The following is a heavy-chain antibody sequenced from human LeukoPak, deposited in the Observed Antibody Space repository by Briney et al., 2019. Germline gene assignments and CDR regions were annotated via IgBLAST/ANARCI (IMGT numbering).Heavy chain of an antibody. CDR2: IKKDGSGI. CDR3: AGGNAMDV. Sequence: GGSLRLSCAVSGFPFTNPWMYWVRQDPGKGLEGVANIKKDGSGISYVESVKGRFIISRDNSRNSLYLQMNSLKVEDTAVYFCAGGNAMDVWGKGTAVTVYS. V-gene: IGHV3-7*03. J-gene: IGHJ6*04. CDR1: GFPFTNPW.